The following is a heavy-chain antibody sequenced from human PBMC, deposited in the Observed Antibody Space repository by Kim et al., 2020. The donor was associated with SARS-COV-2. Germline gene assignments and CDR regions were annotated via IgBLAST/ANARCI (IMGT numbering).Heavy chain of an antibody. D-gene: IGHD3-10*01. Sequence: GGSLRLSCVGSGFTFSNYEINWVRQAPGKGLEWVSYISSNGSSISYADSVKGRFTISRDNAKNSVYLQMNSLRGEDTAVYYCARDYYTSGSYYETNDYWGGGTLVTVCS. CDR2: ISSNGSSI. J-gene: IGHJ4*02. CDR1: GFTFSNYE. V-gene: IGHV3-48*03. CDR3: ARDYYTSGSYYETNDY.